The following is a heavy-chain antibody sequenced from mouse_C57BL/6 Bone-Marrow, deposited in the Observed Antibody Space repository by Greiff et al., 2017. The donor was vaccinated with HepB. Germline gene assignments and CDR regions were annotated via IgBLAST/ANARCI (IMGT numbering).Heavy chain of an antibody. CDR3: ARGASSYGYFDV. D-gene: IGHD1-1*01. Sequence: QVQLQQPGAELVMPGASVKLSCKASGYTFTSYWMHWVKQRPGQGLEWIGEIDPSDSYTNYNQKFKGKSTLTVDKSSSTAYMQLSSLTSEDSAVYYCARGASSYGYFDVWGTGTTVTGSS. J-gene: IGHJ1*03. V-gene: IGHV1-69*01. CDR1: GYTFTSYW. CDR2: IDPSDSYT.